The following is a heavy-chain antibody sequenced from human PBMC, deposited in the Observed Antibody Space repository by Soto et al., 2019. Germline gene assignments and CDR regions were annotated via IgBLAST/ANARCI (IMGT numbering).Heavy chain of an antibody. V-gene: IGHV3-15*07. Sequence: ESAGGLVKPGGSLRLSCVASGLSFNEAWMNWVRQAPGQGLEWVGRIKTSAGGGATNYAAPVQGRFTISRDDSKNTLYLHMNSLRTEDTAIYYCTTGSVEGIWGQGTTVIVSS. CDR2: IKTSAGGGAT. J-gene: IGHJ6*02. CDR3: TTGSVEGI. D-gene: IGHD2-15*01. CDR1: GLSFNEAW.